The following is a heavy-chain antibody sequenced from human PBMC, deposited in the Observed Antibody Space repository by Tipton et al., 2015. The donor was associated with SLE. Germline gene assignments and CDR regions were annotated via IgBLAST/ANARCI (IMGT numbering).Heavy chain of an antibody. J-gene: IGHJ6*03. Sequence: QLVQSGAEVKKPGASMKVSCKASGYTFISHDINWVRQATGQGLEWMGWVNPKSGNTGYAQKFQGRVSMTRNTSTSTVYMELSSLRSDDTAVYYCARGSVFFHYYMDVWGKGAAVTV. CDR2: VNPKSGNT. CDR1: GYTFISHD. V-gene: IGHV1-8*01. CDR3: ARGSVFFHYYMDV.